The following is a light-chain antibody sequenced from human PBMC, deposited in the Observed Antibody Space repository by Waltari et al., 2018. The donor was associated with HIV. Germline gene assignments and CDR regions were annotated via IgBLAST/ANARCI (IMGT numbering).Light chain of an antibody. CDR2: GDD. Sequence: QSVLTQPASVSGTPGQRVTISCSGSSSNIGSNTVTWYQQLPGAAPKLFIFGDDLRASGGRDRFAGPKAGTSASLTISGLQFEDEAVYFCGGWDDSLSGQGVFGGGTILTVL. CDR3: GGWDDSLSGQGV. CDR1: SSNIGSNT. V-gene: IGLV1-44*01. J-gene: IGLJ2*01.